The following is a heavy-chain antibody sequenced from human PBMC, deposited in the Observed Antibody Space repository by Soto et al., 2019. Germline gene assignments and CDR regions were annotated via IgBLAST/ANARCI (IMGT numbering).Heavy chain of an antibody. Sequence: SETLSLTCTVSGGSVSNGMNYWSWLRPPPGQGLEWIGNVYFTGTTIYNPSLKSRVNMSVDTYKDQFFLKLTSVTAADTAVYNCARYCNNADGRHLYYFDYWGLGTLVTVSS. J-gene: IGHJ4*02. CDR3: ARYCNNADGRHLYYFDY. V-gene: IGHV4-61*01. CDR1: GGSVSNGMNY. D-gene: IGHD2-8*01. CDR2: VYFTGTT.